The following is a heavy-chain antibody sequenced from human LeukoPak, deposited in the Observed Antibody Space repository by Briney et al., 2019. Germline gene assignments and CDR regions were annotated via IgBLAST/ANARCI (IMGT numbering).Heavy chain of an antibody. D-gene: IGHD3-9*01. CDR2: IYYSGST. CDR3: ARAVLTGHFDY. V-gene: IGHV4-59*01. Sequence: GSLRLSCAASGFTFSSYAMSWVRQAPGKGLEWIGYIYYSGSTNYNPSLKSRVTISVDTSKNQFSLKLSSVTAADTAVYYCARAVLTGHFDYWGQGTLVTVSS. CDR1: GFTFSSYA. J-gene: IGHJ4*02.